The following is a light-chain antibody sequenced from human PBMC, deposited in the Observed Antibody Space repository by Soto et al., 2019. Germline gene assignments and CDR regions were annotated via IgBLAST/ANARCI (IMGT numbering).Light chain of an antibody. J-gene: IGKJ4*01. Sequence: DIQMTQSPSSLSASVGDRVTITCRASQTISRNLNWYQQKPGKAPDLLIFAASNLQSGVPSRFSCSGSGADFTLTISSLQPEDFATYYCQQGHSAPLTFGGGTKVEIK. CDR1: QTISRN. CDR3: QQGHSAPLT. V-gene: IGKV1-39*01. CDR2: AAS.